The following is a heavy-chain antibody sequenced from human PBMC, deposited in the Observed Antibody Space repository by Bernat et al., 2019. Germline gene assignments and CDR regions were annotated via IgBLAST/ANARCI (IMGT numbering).Heavy chain of an antibody. Sequence: QLQVQESGPGLVKPSETLSLTCTVSGGSISSSSYYWGWIRQPPGKGLEWIGNIYYSGSSYYNPSLKSRVTISVDTSKNQFSLKLSSVTAADTAVYYCARLLGGYYYYGMDVWGQGTTVTVSS. CDR3: ARLLGGYYYYGMDV. CDR1: GGSISSSSYY. CDR2: IYYSGSS. D-gene: IGHD4-23*01. J-gene: IGHJ6*02. V-gene: IGHV4-39*01.